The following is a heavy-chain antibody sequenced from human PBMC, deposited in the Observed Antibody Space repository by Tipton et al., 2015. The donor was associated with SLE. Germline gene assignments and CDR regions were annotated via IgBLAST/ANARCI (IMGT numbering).Heavy chain of an antibody. V-gene: IGHV3-53*05. CDR2: IYSGGST. D-gene: IGHD3-10*01. J-gene: IGHJ4*02. CDR3: ARLSDYYGSGSYYNEDY. CDR1: GFTVSSNY. Sequence: GSLRLSCAASGFTVSSNYMSWVRQAPGKGLEWVSVIYSGGSTYYADSVKGRFTISRDNSKNTLYLQMNSLRAGDTAVYYCARLSDYYGSGSYYNEDYWGQGTLVTVSS.